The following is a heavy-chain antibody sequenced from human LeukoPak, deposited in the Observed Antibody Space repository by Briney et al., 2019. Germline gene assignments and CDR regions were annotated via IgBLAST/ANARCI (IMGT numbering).Heavy chain of an antibody. D-gene: IGHD2-21*02. Sequence: GASVTVSFKASGYTFTSYFIHWVRQAPGEGLEWMGIINPTGGSTRYAQKFQGRVTMTRDTSTSTVYMELSSLRSEDTAVYYCARGRVTATDGFDIWGQGTTVIVSS. J-gene: IGHJ3*02. V-gene: IGHV1-46*01. CDR3: ARGRVTATDGFDI. CDR1: GYTFTSYF. CDR2: INPTGGST.